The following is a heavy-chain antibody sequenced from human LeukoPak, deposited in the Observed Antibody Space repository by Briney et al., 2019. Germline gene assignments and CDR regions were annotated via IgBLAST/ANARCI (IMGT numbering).Heavy chain of an antibody. V-gene: IGHV4-34*01. J-gene: IGHJ6*03. CDR2: INHSGST. CDR3: ARGKGYSSTFGNSYYMDV. Sequence: KPSETLSLTCAVYGGSFSGYYWRWSRQPPGKGLEWIGEINHSGSTNYNPSLKSRVTISVDTSKNQFSLKLSSVTAADRAVYFCARGKGYSSTFGNSYYMDVWGKGTTVTVSS. CDR1: GGSFSGYY. D-gene: IGHD6-13*01.